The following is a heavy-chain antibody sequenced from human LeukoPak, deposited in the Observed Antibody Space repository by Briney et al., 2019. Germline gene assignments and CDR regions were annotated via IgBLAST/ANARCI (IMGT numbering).Heavy chain of an antibody. CDR3: ARSGYYDSSGYYDAFDI. J-gene: IGHJ3*02. CDR2: IIPIFGTA. CDR1: GGTFSSYA. V-gene: IGHV1-69*13. D-gene: IGHD3-22*01. Sequence: GASVKVSCKASGGTFSSYAISWVRQAPGRGLEWMGGIIPIFGTANYAQKFQGRVTITADESTSTAYMELSSLRSEDTAVYYCARSGYYDSSGYYDAFDIWGQGTMVTVSS.